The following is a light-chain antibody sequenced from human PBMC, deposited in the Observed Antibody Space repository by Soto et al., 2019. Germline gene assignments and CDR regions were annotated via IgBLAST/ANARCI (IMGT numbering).Light chain of an antibody. V-gene: IGKV1-5*01. CDR2: DAS. CDR3: QQYNSYSST. CDR1: QSISSW. J-gene: IGKJ4*01. Sequence: DIQMTQSPSTLSASVGDRFTITCRASQSISSWLAWYQQKPGKASKLLIYDASSLESGVPSRFSGSGSGTEFTLTISSLQPDDFATYYCQQYNSYSSTFGGGTKVDIK.